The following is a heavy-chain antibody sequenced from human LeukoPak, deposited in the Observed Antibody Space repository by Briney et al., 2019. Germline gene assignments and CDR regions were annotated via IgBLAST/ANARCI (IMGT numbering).Heavy chain of an antibody. Sequence: GGSLRLSCEASGFFFSSYCMHWVRQAPGKGLEWLAVISGDGTNKYYAESVKGRFTISRDNSKTTVLVQLNSLRVEDTAVYYCARCRENDFWSGSPVDHWGQGALVTVSS. CDR1: GFFFSSYC. J-gene: IGHJ4*02. CDR2: ISGDGTNK. D-gene: IGHD3-3*01. V-gene: IGHV3-30-3*01. CDR3: ARCRENDFWSGSPVDH.